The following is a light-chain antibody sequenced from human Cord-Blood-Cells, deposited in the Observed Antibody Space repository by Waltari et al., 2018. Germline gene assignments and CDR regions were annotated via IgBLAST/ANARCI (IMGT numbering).Light chain of an antibody. CDR1: SSDVVGYNY. Sequence: QYALTQPPSASGSPGPSVTISCTGTSSDVVGYNYVPCYQQHPGKAPQLMIYEVSKRPAGVPDRFSGSKSGNTASLTVTGLQAEDEADYYCSSYAGSNNLVFGGGTKLTVL. V-gene: IGLV2-8*01. J-gene: IGLJ2*01. CDR2: EVS. CDR3: SSYAGSNNLV.